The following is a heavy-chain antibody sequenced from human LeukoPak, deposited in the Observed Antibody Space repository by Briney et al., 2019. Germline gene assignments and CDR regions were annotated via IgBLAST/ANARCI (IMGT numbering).Heavy chain of an antibody. CDR1: GGSISSSSYY. Sequence: PSETLSFTCTVSGGSISSSSYYWGWIRQPPGKGLEWIGSIYSSGSTYYNPSLKSRVTISVDTSKNQFSLKLSSVTAADTAVYYCARAPLYDYVWGSSRRGAFDIWGQGTMVTVSS. J-gene: IGHJ3*02. D-gene: IGHD3-16*01. V-gene: IGHV4-39*07. CDR2: IYSSGST. CDR3: ARAPLYDYVWGSSRRGAFDI.